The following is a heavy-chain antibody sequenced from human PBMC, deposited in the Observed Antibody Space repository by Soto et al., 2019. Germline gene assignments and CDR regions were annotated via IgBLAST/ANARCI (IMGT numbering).Heavy chain of an antibody. V-gene: IGHV3-30*18. CDR1: GFTFSSYG. J-gene: IGHJ6*02. CDR3: AKASYCSSTSGYRDGGNYYYGMDV. CDR2: ISYDGSNK. D-gene: IGHD2-2*02. Sequence: GGSLRLSCAASGFTFSSYGMHWVRQAPGKGLEWVAVISYDGSNKYYADSVKGRFTISRDNSKNTLYLQMNSLRAEDTAVYYGAKASYCSSTSGYRDGGNYYYGMDVWGQGTTVTVSS.